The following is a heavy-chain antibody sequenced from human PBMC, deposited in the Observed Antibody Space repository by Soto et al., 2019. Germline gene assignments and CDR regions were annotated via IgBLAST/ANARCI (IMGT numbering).Heavy chain of an antibody. CDR2: VSANSDYA. V-gene: IGHV3-23*01. Sequence: EVQILESGGGLVQPGGSLRLSCAASGFTFSNYAMTWVRQAPGRGLEWVSAVSANSDYAYYADSVKDRFTISRDNSKNPLYRQMDCLRAEETAVYYCAKVPSQYIWGSYLRYYDYWGQGTLVTVSS. D-gene: IGHD3-16*02. CDR1: GFTFSNYA. CDR3: AKVPSQYIWGSYLRYYDY. J-gene: IGHJ4*02.